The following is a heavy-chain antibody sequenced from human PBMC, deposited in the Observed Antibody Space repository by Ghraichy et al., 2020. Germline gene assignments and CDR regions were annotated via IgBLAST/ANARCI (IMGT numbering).Heavy chain of an antibody. J-gene: IGHJ6*02. CDR2: IWHDGSTK. CDR1: GFIFNNYD. Sequence: GGSLRLSCAASGFIFNNYDLHWVRQAPGRGLEWVAVIWHDGSTKYYAESVQGRFTISRDNSKYTLFLQMNSLRAEDTAVYYCARQESDYFNALDAWGQGTTVTVSS. V-gene: IGHV3-33*01. CDR3: ARQESDYFNALDA. D-gene: IGHD2/OR15-2a*01.